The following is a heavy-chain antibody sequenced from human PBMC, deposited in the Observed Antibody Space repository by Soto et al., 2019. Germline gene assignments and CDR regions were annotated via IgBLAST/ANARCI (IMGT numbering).Heavy chain of an antibody. Sequence: XTRSLAGTVSSXSDSSYECGCIRQPAGKGLEWIGRIYSGGRNNYNHSLKSRVTMSVDTSKNQFSLRLSSVTAADTAMYYCERGSSLGDYWAQATLGTVSS. CDR1: SXSDSSYE. J-gene: IGHJ4*02. CDR2: IYSGGRN. V-gene: IGHV4-4*07. CDR3: ERGSSLGDY. D-gene: IGHD6-13*01.